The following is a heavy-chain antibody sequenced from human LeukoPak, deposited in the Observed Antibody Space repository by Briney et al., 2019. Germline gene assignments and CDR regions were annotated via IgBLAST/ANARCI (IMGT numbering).Heavy chain of an antibody. CDR1: GYSFTSYW. CDR2: IYPGDSDT. J-gene: IGHJ6*02. Sequence: GESLKISCKGSGYSFTSYWIGWVRQMPGKGLEWMGIIYPGDSDTRYSPSFQGQVTISADKSISTAYLQWSSLKASDTAMYYCARSQTIVVVPAAMYDYYYGMDVCGQGTTVTVSS. D-gene: IGHD2-2*01. V-gene: IGHV5-51*01. CDR3: ARSQTIVVVPAAMYDYYYGMDV.